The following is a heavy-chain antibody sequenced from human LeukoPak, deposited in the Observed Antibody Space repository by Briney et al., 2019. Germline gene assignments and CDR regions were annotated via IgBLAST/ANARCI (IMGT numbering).Heavy chain of an antibody. D-gene: IGHD6-19*01. CDR3: AKLGPGSSGWTYLDL. CDR2: ISGSGDST. Sequence: GGSLRLSCAASGLAFRHYAMTWVRQAPGKGLEWVSTISGSGDSTYYADSVKGRFSISRDNSKNTLYLQMNSLRAEDTAVYYCAKLGPGSSGWTYLDLWGRGTLVTVSS. V-gene: IGHV3-23*01. CDR1: GLAFRHYA. J-gene: IGHJ2*01.